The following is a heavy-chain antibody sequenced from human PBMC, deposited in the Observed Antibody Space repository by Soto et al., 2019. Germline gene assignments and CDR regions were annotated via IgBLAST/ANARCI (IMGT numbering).Heavy chain of an antibody. Sequence: GESLKISCAASGFTFSSYAMSWVRQAPGKGLEWVSAISGSGGSTYYADSVKGRFTISRDNSKNTLYLQMNSLRAEDTAVYYCAKDSSGWYMDYFDYWGQGTLVTVSS. CDR1: GFTFSSYA. CDR3: AKDSSGWYMDYFDY. D-gene: IGHD6-19*01. J-gene: IGHJ4*02. V-gene: IGHV3-23*01. CDR2: ISGSGGST.